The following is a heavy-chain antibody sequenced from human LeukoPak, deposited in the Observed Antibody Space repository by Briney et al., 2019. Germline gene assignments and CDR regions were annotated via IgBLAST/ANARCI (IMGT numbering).Heavy chain of an antibody. CDR1: GFTFSSYG. J-gene: IGHJ6*04. Sequence: GGSLRLSCAASGFTFSSYGMHWVRHAPGKGLEWGSSIRGGGDKSRTYYADSAQDRFTIPRDNPKNTRDLQLNSLRADDTAVYYCATDYGMDVWGKGTTVTVSS. V-gene: IGHV3-23*01. CDR3: ATDYGMDV. CDR2: IRGGGDKSRT.